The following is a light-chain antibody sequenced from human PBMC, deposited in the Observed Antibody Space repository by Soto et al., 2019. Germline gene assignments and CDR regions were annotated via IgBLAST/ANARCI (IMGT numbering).Light chain of an antibody. CDR2: GAS. Sequence: EIVLTQSPGTLSLSPGERATLSCRASQSVSSSYLAWYQQKPGPAPRLLIYGASSRASGIPDRFSGSGSGTDFTLTISSLQSEDFAVYHCQQYHNWPSWTFGQGTKVDIK. V-gene: IGKV3-20*01. CDR1: QSVSSSY. CDR3: QQYHNWPSWT. J-gene: IGKJ1*01.